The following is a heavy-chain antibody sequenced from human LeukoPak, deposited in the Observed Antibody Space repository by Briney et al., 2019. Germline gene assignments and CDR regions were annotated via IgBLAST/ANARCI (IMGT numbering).Heavy chain of an antibody. Sequence: ASVKVSCKASGYTFTGYFMHWVRRAPGQGLEWMGWINPNSGGTNYAQKFQGRVTMTRDTSISTAYMELSRLRSDATAVYYCASSIVYCSSTSCYFNWGQGTLVTVSS. CDR1: GYTFTGYF. CDR3: ASSIVYCSSTSCYFN. D-gene: IGHD2-2*01. CDR2: INPNSGGT. V-gene: IGHV1-2*02. J-gene: IGHJ4*02.